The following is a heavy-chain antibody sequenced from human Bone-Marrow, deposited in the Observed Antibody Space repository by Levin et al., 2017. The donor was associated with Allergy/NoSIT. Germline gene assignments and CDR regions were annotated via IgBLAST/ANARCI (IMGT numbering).Heavy chain of an antibody. CDR2: IKSNSNGGTT. CDR1: GFTFSNAW. Sequence: GGSLRLSCAASGFTFSNAWMTWVRQAPGKGLEWVGRIKSNSNGGTTDYAAPVRGRFTISRDDSKNMVYLQMTELETEDTATYYCTTSTRVAGEMVGYWGQGTLVTVSS. D-gene: IGHD3-10*01. V-gene: IGHV3-15*01. J-gene: IGHJ4*02. CDR3: TTSTRVAGEMVGY.